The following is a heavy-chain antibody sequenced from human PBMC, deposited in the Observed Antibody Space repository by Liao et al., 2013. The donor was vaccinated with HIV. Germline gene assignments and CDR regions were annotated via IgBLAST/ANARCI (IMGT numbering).Heavy chain of an antibody. J-gene: IGHJ3*02. CDR3: ARVGGTVVTPASTFDI. CDR1: GGSFSGYY. Sequence: QVQLQQWGAGLLKPSETLSLTCAVYGGSFSGYYWSWIRQPPGKGLEWIGEINHSGSTNYNPSLKSRVTISVDTSKNQFSLKLSSVTAADTAVYYCARVGGTVVTPASTFDIWGQGTMVTVSS. V-gene: IGHV4-34*01. CDR2: INHSGST. D-gene: IGHD4-23*01.